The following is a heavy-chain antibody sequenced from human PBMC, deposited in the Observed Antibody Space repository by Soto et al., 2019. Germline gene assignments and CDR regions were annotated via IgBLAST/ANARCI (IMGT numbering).Heavy chain of an antibody. V-gene: IGHV4-59*08. D-gene: IGHD6-13*01. Sequence: SETLSLTCTVSGGSISSYYWSWIRQPPGKGLEWIGYIYYSGSTNYNPSLKSRVTISVDTSKNQFSLKLSSVTAAETAVYYCASTYIAAAGVFDYWGQGTLVTVSS. CDR2: IYYSGST. J-gene: IGHJ4*02. CDR3: ASTYIAAAGVFDY. CDR1: GGSISSYY.